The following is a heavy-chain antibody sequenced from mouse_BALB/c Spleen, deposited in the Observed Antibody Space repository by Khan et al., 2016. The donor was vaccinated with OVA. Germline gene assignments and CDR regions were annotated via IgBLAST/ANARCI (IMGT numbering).Heavy chain of an antibody. D-gene: IGHD6-1*01. CDR2: IRYAGNR. Sequence: EVQLQESGPGLVKPSQSLSLTCSVTGYSITSGYFWNWIRPFPGNNLEWMGYIRYAGNRNYNPSLKNRISITRDPSKNQFFLMLNSVTPEDTATYESARGGSSGPAWFTYWGQGTLVTVSA. V-gene: IGHV3-6*02. CDR3: ARGGSSGPAWFTY. CDR1: GYSITSGYF. J-gene: IGHJ3*01.